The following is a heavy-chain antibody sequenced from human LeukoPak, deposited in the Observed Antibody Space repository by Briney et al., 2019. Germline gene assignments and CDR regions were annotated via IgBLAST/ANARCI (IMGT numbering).Heavy chain of an antibody. CDR2: INPNSGGT. CDR3: ARVTGYMIEDYF. CDR1: GYTFTGYY. Sequence: ASVKVSCKASGYTFTGYYMHWVRQAPGQGLEWMGWINPNSGGTNYAQKFQVRGTMTRDTSISTAYMELSRLRSDDTAVYYCARVTGYMIEDYFWGQGILVTVSS. V-gene: IGHV1-2*02. D-gene: IGHD3-9*01. J-gene: IGHJ4*02.